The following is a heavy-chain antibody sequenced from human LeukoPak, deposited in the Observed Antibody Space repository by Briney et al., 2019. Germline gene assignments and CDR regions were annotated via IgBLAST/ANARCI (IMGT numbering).Heavy chain of an antibody. CDR2: IYFSGST. CDR3: AREMKTAVPPFRGSIDY. Sequence: PSETLSLTCTVSGGSISSSSYYWGWLRQPPGKGLEWIGSIYFSGSTYYNPSLKSRVTISVDTSKNQFSLKLSSVTAADTAVYHCAREMKTAVPPFRGSIDYWGQGTLVTVSS. V-gene: IGHV4-39*07. CDR1: GGSISSSSYY. D-gene: IGHD1-26*01. J-gene: IGHJ4*02.